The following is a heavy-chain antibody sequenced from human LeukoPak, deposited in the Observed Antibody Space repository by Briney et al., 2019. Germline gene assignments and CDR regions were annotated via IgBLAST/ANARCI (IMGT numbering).Heavy chain of an antibody. CDR3: ARGIAVAVHYYYYYMDV. D-gene: IGHD6-19*01. CDR2: ISHGGIT. Sequence: PSETLSLTCVVYGGSFSGYYWSCIRQAPGKGLEWIGEISHGGITKYNPSLTSRVTISVDSSKKQLSLNLPSVTAADTAVYYCARGIAVAVHYYYYYMDVWGKGTTVTVSS. CDR1: GGSFSGYY. J-gene: IGHJ6*03. V-gene: IGHV4-34*01.